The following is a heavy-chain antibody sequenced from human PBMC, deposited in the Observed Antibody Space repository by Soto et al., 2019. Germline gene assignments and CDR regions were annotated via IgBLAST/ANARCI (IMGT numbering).Heavy chain of an antibody. J-gene: IGHJ3*02. CDR1: GFSLRSYA. Sequence: EVQLLESGGGLVQPGGSLRLSCAASGFSLRSYAMSWVRQAPGKGPEWVSGITASGGKTYYADSVKGRFTISRDNSKNTWYLQMNSLRAEDTAVYFCAKDPNGDYVGAFDIWGQGTMVTVSS. D-gene: IGHD4-17*01. CDR3: AKDPNGDYVGAFDI. CDR2: ITASGGKT. V-gene: IGHV3-23*01.